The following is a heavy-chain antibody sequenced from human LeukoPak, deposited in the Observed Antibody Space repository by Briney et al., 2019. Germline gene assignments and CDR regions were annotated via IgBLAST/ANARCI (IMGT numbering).Heavy chain of an antibody. CDR3: ARDSGSRTNWFDP. CDR1: GYTFTSYA. Sequence: ASVKVSCKASGYTFTSYAMHWVRQAPGQRLEWMGWINAGNGNTKFSQKFQGRVTITRDTSASTAYMELSSLRSEDTAVYYCARDSGSRTNWFDPWGQGTLVTVSS. V-gene: IGHV1-3*01. D-gene: IGHD1-26*01. J-gene: IGHJ5*02. CDR2: INAGNGNT.